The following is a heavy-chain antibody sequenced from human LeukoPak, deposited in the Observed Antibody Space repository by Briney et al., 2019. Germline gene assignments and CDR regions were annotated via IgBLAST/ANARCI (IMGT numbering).Heavy chain of an antibody. CDR2: IKEDGSAT. Sequence: GGSLRLSCAASRFTFSRYAMTWVRQAPGKGPEWVANIKEDGSATYYVDSVKGRFTISRDSAKKSLYLQMNSLRAEDTAVYYCARDSPGYLAYDSWGQGTLVTVSS. CDR3: ARDSPGYLAYDS. CDR1: RFTFSRYA. D-gene: IGHD1-1*01. J-gene: IGHJ4*02. V-gene: IGHV3-7*04.